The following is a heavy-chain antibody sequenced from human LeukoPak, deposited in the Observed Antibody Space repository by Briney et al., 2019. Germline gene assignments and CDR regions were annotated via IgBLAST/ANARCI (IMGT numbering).Heavy chain of an antibody. CDR2: IYHSGST. Sequence: SETLSLTCAVSGGSISSGGYSWSWIRQPPGKGLEWIGYIYHSGSTYYNPSLKSRVTISVDRSKNQFSLKLSSATAADTAVYYCARFSTGYSYGTTFDYWGQGTLVTVSS. V-gene: IGHV4-30-2*01. J-gene: IGHJ4*02. CDR3: ARFSTGYSYGTTFDY. CDR1: GGSISSGGYS. D-gene: IGHD5-18*01.